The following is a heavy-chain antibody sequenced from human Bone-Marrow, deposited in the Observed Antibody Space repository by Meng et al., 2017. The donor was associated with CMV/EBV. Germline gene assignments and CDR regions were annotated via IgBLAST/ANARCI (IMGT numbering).Heavy chain of an antibody. J-gene: IGHJ6*02. V-gene: IGHV3-47*02. CDR2: IGTGGDT. D-gene: IGHD2-2*02. CDR1: GFAFSSYA. CDR3: AKDIGCSSTSCYTRLSYYYYGMDV. Sequence: GESLKISCAASGFAFSSYALHWVRRAPGKGLEWVSAIGTGGDTYYADSVMGRFTISRDNAKKSLYLQMNSLIAEDMAVYYCAKDIGCSSTSCYTRLSYYYYGMDVWGQGTTVTVSS.